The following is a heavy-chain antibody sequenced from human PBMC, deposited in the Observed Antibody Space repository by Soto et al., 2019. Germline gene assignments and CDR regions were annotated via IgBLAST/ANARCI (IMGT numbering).Heavy chain of an antibody. CDR3: ARDAQQLANYAMDV. D-gene: IGHD6-13*01. V-gene: IGHV3-74*01. Sequence: PGGSLRLSCAASGFTFSSYWMHWVRQAPGKGLVWVSRINSDGSSTSYADSVKGRFTISRDQSRNTLYLQMNNVGVEDTAVYYCARDAQQLANYAMDVWGQGTTVTVSS. CDR1: GFTFSSYW. J-gene: IGHJ6*02. CDR2: INSDGSST.